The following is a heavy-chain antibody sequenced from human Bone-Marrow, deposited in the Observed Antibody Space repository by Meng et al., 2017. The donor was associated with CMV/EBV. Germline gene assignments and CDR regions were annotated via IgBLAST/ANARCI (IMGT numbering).Heavy chain of an antibody. CDR1: NGSISSGGYY. J-gene: IGHJ4*02. Sequence: SETLSLTCTVSNGSISSGGYYWSWIRQHPGKGLEWIGYIYYSGSAYYNPFLKSRVIISVDTSKNHFSLKLTSVTAADTAVYYCARVRDLFRYFDYWGQGTLVTVSS. CDR3: ARVRDLFRYFDY. V-gene: IGHV4-30-4*08. CDR2: IYYSGSA.